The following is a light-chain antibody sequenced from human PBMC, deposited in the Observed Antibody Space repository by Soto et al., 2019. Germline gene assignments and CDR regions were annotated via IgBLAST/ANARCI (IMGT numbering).Light chain of an antibody. CDR2: EVS. V-gene: IGLV2-14*03. J-gene: IGLJ3*02. Sequence: QSVLTQPASVSGSPGQSITISCTGTSSDVGDHNFVSWYQQLPGKAPKLMMYEVSHRPSGVSNRFSGSKSGNTASLTISGLLAEDEAHYYCSSHTTSSIWVFGGGTKLTVL. CDR3: SSHTTSSIWV. CDR1: SSDVGDHNF.